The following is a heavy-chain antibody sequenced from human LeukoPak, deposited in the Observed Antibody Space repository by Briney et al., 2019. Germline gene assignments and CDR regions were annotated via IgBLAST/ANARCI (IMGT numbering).Heavy chain of an antibody. CDR3: AREWGVNYFDY. V-gene: IGHV3-7*01. J-gene: IGHJ4*02. D-gene: IGHD2-8*01. CDR1: GFTFSSYG. CDR2: IKQDGSEK. Sequence: GGTLRLSCAGSGFTFSSYGMSWVRQAPGKGLEWVANIKQDGSEKYYVDSVKGRFTISRDNAKNSLYLQMNSLRAEDTAVYYCAREWGVNYFDYWGQGTLVTVSS.